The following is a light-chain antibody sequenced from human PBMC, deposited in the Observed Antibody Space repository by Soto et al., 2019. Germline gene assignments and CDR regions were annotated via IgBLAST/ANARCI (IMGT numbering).Light chain of an antibody. CDR3: AAWDDRLSVGV. CDR1: SSNIGTNY. V-gene: IGLV1-47*01. Sequence: QSVLTQPPSASGTPGQTVTISCSGGSSNIGTNYVYWYQQLPGSAPKLLMYKNDQRPSGVPDRFSGSKSGTSASLAIRGLRSEDEADYHCAAWDDRLSVGVFGTGTKVTVL. CDR2: KND. J-gene: IGLJ1*01.